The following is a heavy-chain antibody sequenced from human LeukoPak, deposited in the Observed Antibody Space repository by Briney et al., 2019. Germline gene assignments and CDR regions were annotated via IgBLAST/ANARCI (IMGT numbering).Heavy chain of an antibody. CDR1: GYTFTSYT. D-gene: IGHD3-10*01. CDR3: ARGARFRSYGSGTYYTSLPFDP. Sequence: ASVKVSCKASGYTFTSYTMHWVRQAPGQRLEWMGWINTGNGNTKYSQEFQGRVTITRDTSASTAYMELSSLRSEDMAVYYCARGARFRSYGSGTYYTSLPFDPWGQGTLVTISS. J-gene: IGHJ5*02. CDR2: INTGNGNT. V-gene: IGHV1-3*03.